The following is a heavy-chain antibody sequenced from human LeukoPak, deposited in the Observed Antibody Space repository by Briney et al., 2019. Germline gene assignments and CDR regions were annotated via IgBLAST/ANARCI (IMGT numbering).Heavy chain of an antibody. Sequence: ASVKVSCRASGYTFTSYVISWLRQAPGQGLEGMGCISANNGNTKYNTKYAQNLQGRVTMTTDISTSTAYMELRTLRSDDTAVYYCATSSSSSWLVQAHWGQGTLVTVSS. J-gene: IGHJ4*02. D-gene: IGHD6-13*01. CDR2: ISANNGNTKYNT. CDR3: ATSSSSSWLVQAH. V-gene: IGHV1-18*01. CDR1: GYTFTSYV.